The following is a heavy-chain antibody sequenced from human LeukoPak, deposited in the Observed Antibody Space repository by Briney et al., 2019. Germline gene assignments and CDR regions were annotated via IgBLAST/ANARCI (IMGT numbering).Heavy chain of an antibody. J-gene: IGHJ4*02. D-gene: IGHD6-19*01. CDR3: ARDLLYSSGWYNGLGDY. CDR2: ISSSGSTI. V-gene: IGHV3-11*01. Sequence: GGSLRLSCAASGFTLSDYYMSWIRQAPGKGLEWVSYISSSGSTIYYADSVKGRFTISRDNAKNSLYLQMNSLRAEDTAVYYCARDLLYSSGWYNGLGDYWGQGTLVTVSS. CDR1: GFTLSDYY.